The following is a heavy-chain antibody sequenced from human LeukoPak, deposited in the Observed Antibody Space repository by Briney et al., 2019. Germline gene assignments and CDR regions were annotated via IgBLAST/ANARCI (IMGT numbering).Heavy chain of an antibody. D-gene: IGHD4-17*01. V-gene: IGHV4-39*01. CDR1: SGSISSSSYY. CDR3: ARHDHGDHGDPNWFDP. Sequence: SETLSLTCIASSGSISSSSYYWGRIRQPPGKGLEWIGSIYYSGSTFYNPSLRSRITISVDTSKNQFSLRLSSVTAADTAAYYCARHDHGDHGDPNWFDPWGQGTLVIVSS. CDR2: IYYSGST. J-gene: IGHJ5*02.